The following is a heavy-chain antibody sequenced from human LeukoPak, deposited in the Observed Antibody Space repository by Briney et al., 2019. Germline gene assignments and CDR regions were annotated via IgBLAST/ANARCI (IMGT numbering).Heavy chain of an antibody. CDR1: GGSISSSSYY. V-gene: IGHV4-39*07. CDR3: ARTSSGWGRVFDY. CDR2: INHSGST. J-gene: IGHJ4*02. D-gene: IGHD6-19*01. Sequence: SETLSLTCAVSGGSISSSSYYWGWIRQPPGKGLEWIGEINHSGSTNYNPSLKSRVTISVDTSKNQFSLKLSSVTAADTAVYYCARTSSGWGRVFDYWGQGTLVTVSS.